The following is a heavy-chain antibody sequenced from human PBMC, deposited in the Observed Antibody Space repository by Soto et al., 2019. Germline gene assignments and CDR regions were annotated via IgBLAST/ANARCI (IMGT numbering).Heavy chain of an antibody. CDR1: GVSFSGYY. CDR3: ALIAVVVVAATPGDY. Sequence: SETLSLTCAVYGVSFSGYYWSWISQPPGKGLEWIGEINHSGSTNYNPSLKSRVTISVDTSKNQFSLKLSSVTAADTAVYYCALIAVVVVAATPGDYWGQGTLVTVSS. J-gene: IGHJ4*02. D-gene: IGHD2-15*01. CDR2: INHSGST. V-gene: IGHV4-34*01.